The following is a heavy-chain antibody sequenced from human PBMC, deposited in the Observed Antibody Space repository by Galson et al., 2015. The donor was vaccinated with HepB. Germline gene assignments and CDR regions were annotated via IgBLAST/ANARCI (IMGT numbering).Heavy chain of an antibody. D-gene: IGHD4/OR15-4a*01. J-gene: IGHJ4*01. V-gene: IGHV1-18*01. CDR2: ISSNGGNT. CDR3: ARDRDYRFDF. CDR1: GYTFTING. Sequence: SVKVSCKASGYTFTINGISWVRQTPGQGLEWLGWISSNGGNTKYARKCQGRNTLTRDTSASTAYLELRSLRSDDTAMYYCARDRDYRFDFWGQEPWSPSPQ.